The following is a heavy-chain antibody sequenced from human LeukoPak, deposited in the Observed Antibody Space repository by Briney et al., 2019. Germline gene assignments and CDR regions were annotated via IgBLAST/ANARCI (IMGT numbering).Heavy chain of an antibody. CDR2: IRSKAYGGTT. D-gene: IGHD3-10*01. CDR3: TRMVVASGRN. J-gene: IGHJ4*02. V-gene: IGHV3-49*04. Sequence: GRSLRLSCAASGFAFSSYAMHWVRQAPGKGLEWVGFIRSKAYGGTTEYAASVKGRFTISRDDSKSIAYLQMNSLKTEDTAVYYCTRMVVASGRNWGQGTLVTVSS. CDR1: GFAFSSYA.